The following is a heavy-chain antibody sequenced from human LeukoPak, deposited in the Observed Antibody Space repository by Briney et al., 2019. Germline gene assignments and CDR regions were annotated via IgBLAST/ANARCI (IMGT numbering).Heavy chain of an antibody. D-gene: IGHD3-22*01. CDR2: VSGTGNTI. V-gene: IGHV3-23*01. CDR1: GFTFKNFA. Sequence: GGSLRLSCAASGFTFKNFAMTWVRRAPGKGLEWVSVVSGTGNTIYYADSVKGRFTISRDNPQNTLYLQMNSLRPEDTAVYYCAKDLSSAITSALVLDVWGQGTTVIVS. CDR3: AKDLSSAITSALVLDV. J-gene: IGHJ6*02.